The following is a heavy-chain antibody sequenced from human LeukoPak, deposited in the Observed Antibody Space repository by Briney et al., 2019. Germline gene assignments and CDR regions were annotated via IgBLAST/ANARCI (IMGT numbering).Heavy chain of an antibody. CDR2: IYHSGST. CDR3: ARDFHDYYYYYGMDV. CDR1: GGSISSGGYS. J-gene: IGHJ6*02. V-gene: IGHV4-30-2*01. Sequence: SQTLSLTCAVSGGSISSGGYSWSWIRQPPGKGLEWIGYIYHSGSTYYNPSLKSRVTISVDRSKNQFSLKLSSVTAADTAVYYCARDFHDYYYYYGMDVWGQGTTVTVSS.